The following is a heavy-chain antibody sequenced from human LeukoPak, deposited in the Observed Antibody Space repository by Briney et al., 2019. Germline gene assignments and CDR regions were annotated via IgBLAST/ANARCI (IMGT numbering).Heavy chain of an antibody. CDR3: ASGPYPAAGTDHQFDY. CDR1: GGSISTYY. Sequence: SETLSLTCDVSGGSISTYYWSWIRQPPGKGLEWIGYNYNSGTTNYNPSLRRRVTVSVDRSKNQFSLRLTSVTAADTAVYYCASGPYPAAGTDHQFDYWGQGTLVTVSS. CDR2: NYNSGTT. J-gene: IGHJ4*02. D-gene: IGHD6-13*01. V-gene: IGHV4-59*01.